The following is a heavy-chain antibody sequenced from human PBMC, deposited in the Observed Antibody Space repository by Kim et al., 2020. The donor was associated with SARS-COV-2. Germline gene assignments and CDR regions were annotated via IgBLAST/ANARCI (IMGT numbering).Heavy chain of an antibody. D-gene: IGHD2-8*01. CDR3: ARQSHGAYLDDAFDI. V-gene: IGHV3-7*03. J-gene: IGHJ3*02. Sequence: GGSPRLSCAASGFTLNNHWMTWVRQAPGKGLEWVATMKQDGGAKFYMDSVKGRFTISGDNAKNSLYLQMNTLRAEDTAVYYCARQSHGAYLDDAFDIWGQGTMVTISS. CDR2: MKQDGGAK. CDR1: GFTLNNHW.